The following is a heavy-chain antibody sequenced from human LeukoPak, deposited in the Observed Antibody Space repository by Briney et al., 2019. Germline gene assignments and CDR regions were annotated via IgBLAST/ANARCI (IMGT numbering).Heavy chain of an antibody. CDR3: AKDIATQSYYYGMDV. Sequence: GGSLRLSCAASGFTFSGSAMHWVRQAPGKGLEWVSGISWNSGSIGYADSVKGRFTISRDNAENSLYLQMNSLRAEDTALYYCAKDIATQSYYYGMDVWGQGTTVTVSS. V-gene: IGHV3-9*01. CDR1: GFTFSGSA. CDR2: ISWNSGSI. J-gene: IGHJ6*02.